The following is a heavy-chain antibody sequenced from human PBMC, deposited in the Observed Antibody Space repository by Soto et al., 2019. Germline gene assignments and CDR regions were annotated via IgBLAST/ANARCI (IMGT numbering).Heavy chain of an antibody. Sequence: GGSLRLSCAASGFTFSSYSMNWVRQAPGKGLEWVSSISSSSSYIYYADSVKGRFTISRYNAKNSLYLQMNSLRAEDTAVYYCARSGYSSPLSDYLGQGTLVTVSS. CDR1: GFTFSSYS. V-gene: IGHV3-21*01. J-gene: IGHJ4*02. CDR3: ARSGYSSPLSDY. CDR2: ISSSSSYI. D-gene: IGHD6-13*01.